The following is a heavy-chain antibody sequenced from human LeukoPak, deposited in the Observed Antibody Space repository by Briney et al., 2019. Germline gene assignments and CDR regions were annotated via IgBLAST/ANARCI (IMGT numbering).Heavy chain of an antibody. V-gene: IGHV1-24*01. CDR1: GYTFTSYY. D-gene: IGHD1-26*01. CDR3: ATDRRRELPPYYYYMDV. Sequence: GASVKVSCKASGYTFTSYYMHWVRQAPGKGLEWMGGFDPEDGETIYAQKFQGRVTMTEDTSTDTAYMELSSLRSEDTAVYYCATDRRRELPPYYYYMDVWGKGTTVTVSS. CDR2: FDPEDGET. J-gene: IGHJ6*03.